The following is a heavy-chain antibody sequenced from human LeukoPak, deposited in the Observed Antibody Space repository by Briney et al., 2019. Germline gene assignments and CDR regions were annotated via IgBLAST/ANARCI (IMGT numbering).Heavy chain of an antibody. CDR2: ISAYNGNT. J-gene: IGHJ4*02. CDR1: GYTFTGYY. V-gene: IGHV1-18*04. CDR3: ARGIYYYDDY. Sequence: GASVKVSCMASGYTFTGYYMHWVRQAPGQGLEWMGWISAYNGNTNYAQKLQGRVTMTTDTSTSTAYMELRSLRSDDTAVYYCARGIYYYDDYWGQGTLVTVSS. D-gene: IGHD3-22*01.